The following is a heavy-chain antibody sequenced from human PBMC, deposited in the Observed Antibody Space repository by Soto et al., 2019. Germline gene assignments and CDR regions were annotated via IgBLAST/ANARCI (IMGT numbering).Heavy chain of an antibody. CDR3: ARGRGRDYAVTDYYYGMDV. CDR2: IIPIFGTA. CDR1: GGTFSSYA. Sequence: QVQLVQSGAEVKKPGSSVKVSCKASGGTFSSYAISWVRQAPGQGLEWMGGIIPIFGTANYAQKFQGRVTITEDESTSTAYMELSSLRSEDTAVYYCARGRGRDYAVTDYYYGMDVWGQGTTVTVSS. V-gene: IGHV1-69*12. J-gene: IGHJ6*02. D-gene: IGHD4-17*01.